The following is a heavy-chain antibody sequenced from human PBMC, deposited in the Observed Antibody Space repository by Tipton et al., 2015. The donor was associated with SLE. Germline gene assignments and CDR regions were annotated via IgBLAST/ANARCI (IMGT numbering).Heavy chain of an antibody. CDR3: AKDTDFDY. Sequence: SLRLSCAASGFTFSNYAMHWVRQAPGKGLEWVTVMSYDGSKKYYAASVKGRFTISRDNSRNTLYLQMNSLRAEDTAVYYCAKDTDFDYWGQGSLVTVSS. CDR2: MSYDGSKK. V-gene: IGHV3-30*04. CDR1: GFTFSNYA. J-gene: IGHJ4*02.